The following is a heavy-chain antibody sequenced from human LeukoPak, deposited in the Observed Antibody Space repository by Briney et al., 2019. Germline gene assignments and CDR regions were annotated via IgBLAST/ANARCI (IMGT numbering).Heavy chain of an antibody. CDR2: ISYDGSNK. J-gene: IGHJ4*02. Sequence: GGSLRLSCAASGFTFSSYAMHWVRQAPGKGLEWVAVISYDGSNKYYADSVKGRFTISRDNSKNTLNLQMNSLRAEDTAVYYCARDQGGSYYGYYFDYWGQGTLVTVSS. CDR3: ARDQGGSYYGYYFDY. CDR1: GFTFSSYA. V-gene: IGHV3-30*04. D-gene: IGHD1-26*01.